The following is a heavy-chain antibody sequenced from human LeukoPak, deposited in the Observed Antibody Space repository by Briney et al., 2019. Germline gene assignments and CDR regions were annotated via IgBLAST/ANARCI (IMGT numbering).Heavy chain of an antibody. V-gene: IGHV3-43D*03. Sequence: GGSLRLSCAASGFTFDDYAMHWVRQAPGKGLEWVSLISWDGGSTYYADSVKGRFTISRDNSKNSLYLQMNSLRAEDTALYYCAKDKGMALGDTAMGIDYWGQGTLVTVSS. J-gene: IGHJ4*02. D-gene: IGHD5-18*01. CDR2: ISWDGGST. CDR1: GFTFDDYA. CDR3: AKDKGMALGDTAMGIDY.